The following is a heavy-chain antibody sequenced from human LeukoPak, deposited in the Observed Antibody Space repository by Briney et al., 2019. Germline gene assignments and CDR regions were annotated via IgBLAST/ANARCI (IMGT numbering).Heavy chain of an antibody. CDR3: ARVRSPRYFDY. V-gene: IGHV3-48*01. Sequence: GGSLRLSCAASGFTFSSYSMNWVRQAPGKGLEWVSYISSSSSTIYYADSVKGRFTISRDNAKNSLYLQMNSLRAEDTAVYYCARVRSPRYFDYWGQGTLVTVSS. CDR1: GFTFSSYS. J-gene: IGHJ4*02. CDR2: ISSSSSTI.